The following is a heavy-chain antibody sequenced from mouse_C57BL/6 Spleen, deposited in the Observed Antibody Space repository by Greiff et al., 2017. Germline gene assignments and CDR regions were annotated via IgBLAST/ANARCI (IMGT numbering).Heavy chain of an antibody. Sequence: QVQLQQSGPELVRPGSSVKLSCKASSYAFMACYMHWVKQRPGHGLEWIGAFTPYSGATNYNQKFKGKATLTANTSSSTAYMELSSLTSEDSAVYYCESGVNRRYARNYYALAYWGQGTLVTVSA. CDR3: ESGVNRRYARNYYALAY. CDR1: SYAFMACY. D-gene: IGHD1-1*02. CDR2: FTPYSGAT. V-gene: IGHV1-49*01. J-gene: IGHJ3*01.